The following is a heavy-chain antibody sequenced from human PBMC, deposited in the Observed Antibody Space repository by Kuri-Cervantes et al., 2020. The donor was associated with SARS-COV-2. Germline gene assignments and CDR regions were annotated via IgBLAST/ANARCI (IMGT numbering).Heavy chain of an antibody. V-gene: IGHV3-49*04. J-gene: IGHJ4*02. D-gene: IGHD3-9*01. CDR3: TRGNWLSDY. CDR1: GFTFGDYA. CDR2: IRSKAYGGTT. Sequence: GGSLRLSCTASGFTFGDYAMSWVRQAPGKGLEWVGFIRSKAYGGTTEYAASVKGRFTISRDDSKSIAYLQMNSLKTEDTAVYYCTRGNWLSDYWGQGTLVTVSS.